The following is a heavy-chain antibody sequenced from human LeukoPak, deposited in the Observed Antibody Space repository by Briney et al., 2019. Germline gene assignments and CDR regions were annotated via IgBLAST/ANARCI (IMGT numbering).Heavy chain of an antibody. CDR2: INPNSGGT. D-gene: IGHD3-22*01. V-gene: IGHV1-2*02. CDR3: ARGLTYYYDSSGYYFGDY. CDR1: GYTFTGYY. J-gene: IGHJ4*02. Sequence: GASVEVSCKASGYTFTGYYMHWVRQAPGQGLEWMGWINPNSGGTNYAQKFQGRVTMTRDTSISTAYMELSRLRSDDTAVYYCARGLTYYYDSSGYYFGDYWGQGTLVTVSS.